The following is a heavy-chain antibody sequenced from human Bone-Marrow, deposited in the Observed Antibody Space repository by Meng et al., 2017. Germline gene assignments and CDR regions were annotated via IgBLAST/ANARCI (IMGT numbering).Heavy chain of an antibody. J-gene: IGHJ4*02. CDR3: AKDYYDHATALDY. V-gene: IGHV3-30*01. Sequence: GGSLRLSCAASGFTFSSYAMHWVRQAPGKGLEWVAVISYDGSNKYYADSVKGRFTISRDNSKNTLYLQMNSLRAEDTALYYCAKDYYDHATALDYWGQGTLVTVSS. CDR1: GFTFSSYA. CDR2: ISYDGSNK. D-gene: IGHD3-22*01.